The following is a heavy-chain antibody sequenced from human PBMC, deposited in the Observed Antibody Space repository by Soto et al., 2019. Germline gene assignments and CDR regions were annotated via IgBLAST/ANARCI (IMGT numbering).Heavy chain of an antibody. Sequence: PGGSLRLSCAASGFSLSDGVMHWVRQAPGKELEWVAVISHDESIKGYTDSVKGRFTISRDNAKNSLYLQMNSLRAEDTAVYYCAKDGGLAAAGHGYWGQGTLVTVSS. V-gene: IGHV3-30*04. CDR3: AKDGGLAAAGHGY. J-gene: IGHJ4*02. CDR1: GFSLSDGV. D-gene: IGHD6-13*01. CDR2: ISHDESIK.